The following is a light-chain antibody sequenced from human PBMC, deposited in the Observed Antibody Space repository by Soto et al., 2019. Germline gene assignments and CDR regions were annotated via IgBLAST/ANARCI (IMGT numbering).Light chain of an antibody. J-gene: IGLJ2*01. CDR2: RDN. CDR1: SSNIGNNH. Sequence: QSVLTQPPSASGTPGQRVTISCSGSSSNIGNNHVYWYQQLPGTAPKLLIYRDNQRPSGVPDRFSGSRSGTSASLAISGFRFEDEADYHCAAWDGSLSGVVFGGGTKLTVL. CDR3: AAWDGSLSGVV. V-gene: IGLV1-47*01.